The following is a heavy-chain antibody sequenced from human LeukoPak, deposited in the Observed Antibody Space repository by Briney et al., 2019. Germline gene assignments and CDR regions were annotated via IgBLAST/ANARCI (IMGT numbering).Heavy chain of an antibody. CDR1: GYSISSGYY. CDR2: IYYSGST. Sequence: SETLSLTCTVSGYSISSGYYWGWIRQPPGKGLEWIGSIYYSGSTYYNPSLKSRVTISVDTSKNQFSLKLSSVTAADTAVYYCARRGYSGYDYLGYWGQGTLVTVSS. J-gene: IGHJ4*02. D-gene: IGHD5-12*01. V-gene: IGHV4-38-2*02. CDR3: ARRGYSGYDYLGY.